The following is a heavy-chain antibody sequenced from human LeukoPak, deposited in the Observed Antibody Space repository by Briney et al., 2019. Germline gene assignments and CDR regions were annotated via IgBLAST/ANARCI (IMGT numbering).Heavy chain of an antibody. CDR3: ARSPGGDFGY. Sequence: SETLSLTCAVYGGSFSGYYWSWIRQPPGKGLEWIGEINHSGSTNYNPSLKSRVTISVDTSKNQFSLKVTSVTAADTAVYYCARSPGGDFGYWGQGTLVTVSS. CDR1: GGSFSGYY. D-gene: IGHD3-10*01. V-gene: IGHV4-34*01. J-gene: IGHJ4*02. CDR2: INHSGST.